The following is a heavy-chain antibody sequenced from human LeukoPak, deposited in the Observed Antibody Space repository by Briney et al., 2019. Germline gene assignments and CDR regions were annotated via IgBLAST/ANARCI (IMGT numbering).Heavy chain of an antibody. J-gene: IGHJ4*02. V-gene: IGHV3-33*01. CDR3: ARQSLCSGCYGSFDY. CDR2: IWYDGKNK. Sequence: GGSLRLSCAASGFTFNDYGMHWVRQAPGKGLEWVATIWYDGKNKYYADSVKGRFTISRDNSKNTLYLQMNSLRAEDTAVYYCARQSLCSGCYGSFDYWGQGTLVTVSS. CDR1: GFTFNDYG. D-gene: IGHD6-19*01.